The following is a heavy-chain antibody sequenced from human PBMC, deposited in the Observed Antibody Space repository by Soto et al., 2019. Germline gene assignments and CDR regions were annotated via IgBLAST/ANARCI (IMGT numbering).Heavy chain of an antibody. Sequence: QVQLLQSGAEVKKPGASVKVSCKASGYSFTSYGISWVRQAPGQGLECMGWISAYNGNTNYEQKLQGRVTMTTDTSTSTEYMELRRLRSDDTAVYYCARDNGFGESDVWGQGTTVTVSS. V-gene: IGHV1-18*01. CDR1: GYSFTSYG. CDR3: ARDNGFGESDV. CDR2: ISAYNGNT. D-gene: IGHD3-10*01. J-gene: IGHJ6*02.